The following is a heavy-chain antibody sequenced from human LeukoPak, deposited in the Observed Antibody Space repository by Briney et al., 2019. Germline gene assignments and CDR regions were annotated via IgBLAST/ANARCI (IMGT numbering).Heavy chain of an antibody. CDR1: GFTFSSYG. CDR2: IWYDGSNK. J-gene: IGHJ4*02. Sequence: GGSLRLSCAASGFTFSSYGMHWVRQAPGKGLEWVAVIWYDGSNKYYADSVKGRFTISRDNSKNTLYLQVNSLRAEDTAVYYCARVRGFSGYYYFDYWGQGTLVTVSS. D-gene: IGHD3-22*01. CDR3: ARVRGFSGYYYFDY. V-gene: IGHV3-33*01.